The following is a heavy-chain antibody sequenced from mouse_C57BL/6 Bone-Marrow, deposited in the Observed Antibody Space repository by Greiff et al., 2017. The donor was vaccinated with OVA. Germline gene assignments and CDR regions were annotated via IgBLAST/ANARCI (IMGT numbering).Heavy chain of an antibody. J-gene: IGHJ3*01. D-gene: IGHD1-1*01. CDR3: GSWDFAY. Sequence: QVHVKQSGAEFVKPGASVKLSCKASGYTFTNYYIQWIKQRPGQGLEWIGEIDPSDSYTNYNQKFKGKATLTVDTSSSTAYMQLSSLKSEDSAVYYCGSWDFAYWGQGTLVTVSA. CDR2: IDPSDSYT. CDR1: GYTFTNYY. V-gene: IGHV1-50*01.